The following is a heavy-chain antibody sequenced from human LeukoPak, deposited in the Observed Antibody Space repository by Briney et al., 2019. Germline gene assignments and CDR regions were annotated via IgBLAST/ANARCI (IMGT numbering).Heavy chain of an antibody. J-gene: IGHJ5*02. V-gene: IGHV3-9*01. Sequence: GGSLRLSCAASGFTFDDYAMHWVRQAPGKGLEWVSGISWNSGSIGYADSVKGRFTISRDNAKNSLYLQMNGLRAEDTALYYCAKGTDSGYAFNWFDPWGQGTLVTVSS. CDR3: AKGTDSGYAFNWFDP. CDR2: ISWNSGSI. D-gene: IGHD5-12*01. CDR1: GFTFDDYA.